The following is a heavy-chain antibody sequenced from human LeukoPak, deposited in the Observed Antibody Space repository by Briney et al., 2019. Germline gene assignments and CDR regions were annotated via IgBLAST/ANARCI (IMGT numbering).Heavy chain of an antibody. CDR1: GGSISSSNW. CDR2: IYHSGST. Sequence: SETLSLTCAVSGGSISSSNWWSWVRQPPGKGLEWIGEIYHSGSTNYNPSLKSRVTISVDKSKNQFSLKLSSVTAADTAVYYCASILSGSYYNEYAFDIWGQGTMVTVSS. J-gene: IGHJ3*02. D-gene: IGHD3-10*01. V-gene: IGHV4-4*02. CDR3: ASILSGSYYNEYAFDI.